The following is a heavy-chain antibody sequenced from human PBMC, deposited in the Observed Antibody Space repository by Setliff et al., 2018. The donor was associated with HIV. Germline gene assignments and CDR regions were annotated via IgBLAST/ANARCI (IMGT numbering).Heavy chain of an antibody. J-gene: IGHJ4*02. D-gene: IGHD3-10*01. CDR1: GYTFSSYW. CDR3: ARDGHLYGRPFDY. V-gene: IGHV3-74*01. Sequence: PGGSLRLSCAASGYTFSSYWMAWVRQCPGKGLVWVFGMNTDGSSTRYVDSVKGRFTISRDNTKNSLHLQLDSLSAEDAAVYFCARDGHLYGRPFDYWGQGALVTVSS. CDR2: MNTDGSST.